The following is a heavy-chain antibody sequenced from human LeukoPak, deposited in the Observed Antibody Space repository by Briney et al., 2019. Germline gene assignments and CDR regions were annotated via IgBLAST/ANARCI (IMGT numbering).Heavy chain of an antibody. D-gene: IGHD6-13*01. V-gene: IGHV3-33*01. CDR3: ARGGYSSSWCTLGY. J-gene: IGHJ4*02. CDR2: IWYDGSNK. CDR1: GFTFSSYG. Sequence: PGGSLRLSCAASGFTFSSYGMHWVRQAPGKGLEWVAVIWYDGSNKYYADSVKGRFTISRDNSKNTLYLQMNSLRAEDTAVYYCARGGYSSSWCTLGYWGQGTLVTVSS.